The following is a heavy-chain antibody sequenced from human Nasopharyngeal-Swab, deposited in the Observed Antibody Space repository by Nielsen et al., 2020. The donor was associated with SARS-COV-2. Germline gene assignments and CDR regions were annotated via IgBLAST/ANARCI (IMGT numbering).Heavy chain of an antibody. D-gene: IGHD6-13*01. CDR2: IYYSGST. CDR3: ARSRSSSWLPFDY. Sequence: SETLSLTCTVSGGSISSGGYYWSWIRQHPGKGLEWIGYIYYSGSTYYNPSLKSRVTISVDTSKNQFSLKLSSVTAADTAVYYCARSRSSSWLPFDYWGQGTLVTVSS. V-gene: IGHV4-39*01. J-gene: IGHJ4*02. CDR1: GGSISSGGYY.